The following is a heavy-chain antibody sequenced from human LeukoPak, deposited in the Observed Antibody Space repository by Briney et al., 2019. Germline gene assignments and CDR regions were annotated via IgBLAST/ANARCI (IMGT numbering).Heavy chain of an antibody. Sequence: SETLSLTCTVSGGSISSSSYYWGWIRQPPWKGLEWIGSIYYSGSTYYNPSLKSRVTISVDTSKNQFSLKLSSVTAADTAVYYCGGLEMATIGVDYWGQGTLVTVSS. CDR2: IYYSGST. V-gene: IGHV4-39*01. J-gene: IGHJ4*02. CDR3: GGLEMATIGVDY. CDR1: GGSISSSSYY. D-gene: IGHD5-24*01.